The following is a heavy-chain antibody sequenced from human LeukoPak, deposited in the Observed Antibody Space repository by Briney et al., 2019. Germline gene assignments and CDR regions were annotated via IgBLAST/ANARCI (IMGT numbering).Heavy chain of an antibody. CDR3: AALSRGYSYGLFDY. Sequence: GISVKVSCKASGFTFTSSAMQWVRQARGQRLEWIGWIVVGSGNTNYAQKFQERVTITRDMSTSTAYMELSSLRSEDTAVYYCAALSRGYSYGLFDYWGQGTLVTVSS. J-gene: IGHJ4*02. CDR2: IVVGSGNT. V-gene: IGHV1-58*02. CDR1: GFTFTSSA. D-gene: IGHD5-18*01.